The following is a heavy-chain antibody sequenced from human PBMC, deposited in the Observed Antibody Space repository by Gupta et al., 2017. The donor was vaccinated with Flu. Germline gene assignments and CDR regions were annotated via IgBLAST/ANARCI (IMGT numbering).Heavy chain of an antibody. CDR2: IYPGDSDT. J-gene: IGHJ4*02. Sequence: EVQLVQSGTEVKKSGESLNISCKGSGYRFASYWIGWVRQTPGKGLEWMGHIYPGDSDTRYSPSFQGQVTISADKSINTAYLQWNSLKASDTAMYYCARHELGDGSKAMDFWGQGTLVAGSA. D-gene: IGHD5-18*01. CDR3: ARHELGDGSKAMDF. V-gene: IGHV5-51*01. CDR1: GYRFASYW.